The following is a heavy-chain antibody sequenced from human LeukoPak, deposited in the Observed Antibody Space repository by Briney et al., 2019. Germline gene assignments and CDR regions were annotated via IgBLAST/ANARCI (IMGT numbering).Heavy chain of an antibody. Sequence: PGGSLRLSCTVSGCDSSDYGMTWRRQAPGQGLEWVASITDRGGITHYSDSVKGRFTISRDDSRNTLYLQMNSLRAEEVEPYYGEKPPARSRIMYWEFESWGQGTMSTVSS. CDR1: GCDSSDYG. D-gene: IGHD2-8*02. CDR3: EKPPARSRIMYWEFES. J-gene: IGHJ4*02. CDR2: ITDRGGIT. V-gene: IGHV3-23*01.